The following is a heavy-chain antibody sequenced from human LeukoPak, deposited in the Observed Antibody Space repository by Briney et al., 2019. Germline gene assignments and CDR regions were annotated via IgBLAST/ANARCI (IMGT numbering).Heavy chain of an antibody. J-gene: IGHJ3*02. D-gene: IGHD3-22*01. CDR3: ARDWHASQGQYYYDSSGYPAALDAFDI. CDR2: IYSGGST. CDR1: GFTVSSNY. Sequence: GGSLRLSCAASGFTVSSNYMSWVRQAPGKGLEWVLVIYSGGSTYYADSVKGRFTISRDNSKNTLYLQMNSLRAEDTAVYYCARDWHASQGQYYYDSSGYPAALDAFDIWGQGTMVTVSS. V-gene: IGHV3-66*02.